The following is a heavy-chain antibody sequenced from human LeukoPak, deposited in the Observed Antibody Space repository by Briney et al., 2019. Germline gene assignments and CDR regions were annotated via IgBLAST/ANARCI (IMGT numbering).Heavy chain of an antibody. D-gene: IGHD6-19*01. J-gene: IGHJ6*02. CDR2: IKKDGNAK. V-gene: IGHV3-7*01. CDR1: GFTFSSHW. CDR3: ARDTSAWRDGMDV. Sequence: GGSLRLSCEASGFTFSSHWMSWVRQAPGKGLEWVAIIKKDGNAKDYVDSVTGRFTISRDNAKNSLYLQMNSLRGEDTAVYYCARDTSAWRDGMDVWGQGTTVTVSS.